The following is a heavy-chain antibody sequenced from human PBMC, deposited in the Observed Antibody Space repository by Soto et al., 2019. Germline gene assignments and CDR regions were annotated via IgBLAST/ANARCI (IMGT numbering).Heavy chain of an antibody. CDR2: IYKSGDT. Sequence: PSETLSLTCTVSGASISSDYWSWIRQPPGKGLECIGYIYKSGDTNYSPSLKSRVTMSLGTSKNQFSLNLRSVTAADTAVYYCARTARRFDYWGQGILVTVSS. J-gene: IGHJ4*02. D-gene: IGHD6-6*01. CDR3: ARTARRFDY. V-gene: IGHV4-59*01. CDR1: GASISSDY.